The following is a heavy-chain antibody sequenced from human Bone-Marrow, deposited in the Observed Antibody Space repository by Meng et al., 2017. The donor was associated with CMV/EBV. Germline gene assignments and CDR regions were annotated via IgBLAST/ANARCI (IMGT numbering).Heavy chain of an antibody. Sequence: LRLSCNVSGGSISSSSYYWGWIRQPPGKALEWLALIYWNDDKRYSPSLKSRLTITKDTSKNQVVLTMTNMDPVDTATYYCAHSREENYYYGMDVWGQGTTVNGSS. V-gene: IGHV2-5*01. CDR3: AHSREENYYYGMDV. J-gene: IGHJ6*02. CDR2: IYWNDDK. CDR1: GGSISSSSYY. D-gene: IGHD1-26*01.